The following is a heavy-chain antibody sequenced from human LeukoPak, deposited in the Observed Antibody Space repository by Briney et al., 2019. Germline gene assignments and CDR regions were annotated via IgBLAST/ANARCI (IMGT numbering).Heavy chain of an antibody. CDR2: IYYSGNT. D-gene: IGHD5-24*01. CDR1: GGSISSYY. Sequence: SETLSLTCTVSGGSISSYYWSWIRQPPGEGLEWIGYIYYSGNTNYNPSLKSRVTISVDTSKNQFSLKLTSVTAADTAVYYCASQRPGYSHFDYWGQGTLVTVSS. J-gene: IGHJ4*02. CDR3: ASQRPGYSHFDY. V-gene: IGHV4-59*08.